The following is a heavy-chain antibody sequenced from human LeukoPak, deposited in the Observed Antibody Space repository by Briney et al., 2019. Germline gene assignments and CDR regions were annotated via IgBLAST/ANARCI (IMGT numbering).Heavy chain of an antibody. V-gene: IGHV1-8*03. D-gene: IGHD2-2*01. CDR1: GYTFTSYD. CDR3: ARAHCSSTSCYSSAAGLDY. CDR2: MNPNSGNT. Sequence: ASVKVSCKASGYTFTSYDINWVRQATGQGLEWMGWMNPNSGNTGYAQKFQGRVTITRNTSISTAYMELSSLRSEDTAVYYCARAHCSSTSCYSSAAGLDYWGQGTLVTVSS. J-gene: IGHJ4*02.